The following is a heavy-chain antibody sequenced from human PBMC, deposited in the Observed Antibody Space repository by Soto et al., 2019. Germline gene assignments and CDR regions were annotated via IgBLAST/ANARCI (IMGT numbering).Heavy chain of an antibody. Sequence: QVQLQESGPGLVKPSETLYLTCTVSGGSISSYYWSWIRQPAGKGLEWIGLIYTSGSTNYNPSLNRRVTMSVDTSKNQFSLKRSSVTAADTAVYYCARTTRDGGWFDPWGQGNLVTVSS. J-gene: IGHJ5*02. CDR1: GGSISSYY. CDR3: ARTTRDGGWFDP. V-gene: IGHV4-4*07. D-gene: IGHD1-1*01. CDR2: IYTSGST.